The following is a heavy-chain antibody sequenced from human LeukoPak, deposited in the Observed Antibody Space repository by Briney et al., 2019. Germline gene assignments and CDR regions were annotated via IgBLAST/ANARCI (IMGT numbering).Heavy chain of an antibody. V-gene: IGHV4-31*03. CDR2: IYYSGST. CDR3: ARVRGVVPAATRFDP. CDR1: GGSISSGGYY. Sequence: SQTLSLTCTVSGGSISSGGYYWSWIRHHPGKGLEWIGYIYYSGSTYYNPSLKSRVTISVDTSKNQFSLKLSSVTVADTAVYYCARVRGVVPAATRFDPWGQGTLVTVSS. J-gene: IGHJ5*02. D-gene: IGHD2-2*01.